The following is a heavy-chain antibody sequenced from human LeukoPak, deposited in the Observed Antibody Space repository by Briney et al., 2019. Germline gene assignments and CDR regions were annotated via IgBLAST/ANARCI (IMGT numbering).Heavy chain of an antibody. J-gene: IGHJ6*03. CDR3: AKQFGSGAPYYYYMDV. V-gene: IGHV3-23*01. CDR2: ISGNADST. D-gene: IGHD3-10*01. Sequence: GGSLRLSCAASGFTFSSYAMNWVRQAPGKGLEWVSIISGNADSTHYADSVKGRFTISRDNSKNTLFLQVNSLRAEDTAVHYYAKQFGSGAPYYYYMDVWGKGTTVIVSS. CDR1: GFTFSSYA.